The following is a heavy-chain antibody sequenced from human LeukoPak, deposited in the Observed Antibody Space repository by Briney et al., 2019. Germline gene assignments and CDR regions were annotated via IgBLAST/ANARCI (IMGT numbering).Heavy chain of an antibody. D-gene: IGHD3-9*01. V-gene: IGHV1-2*02. J-gene: IGHJ2*01. CDR2: INPNSGGT. Sequence: ASVKVSCKASGYTFTGNYMHWVRQAPGQGLEWMGWINPNSGGTNYAQKFQGRVTMTRDTSISTAYMELSRLRSDDTAAYYCARVDYDILTGYSSYWYFDLWGRGTLVTVSS. CDR3: ARVDYDILTGYSSYWYFDL. CDR1: GYTFTGNY.